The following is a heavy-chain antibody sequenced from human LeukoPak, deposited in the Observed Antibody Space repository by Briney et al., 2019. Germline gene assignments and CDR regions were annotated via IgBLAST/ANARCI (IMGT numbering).Heavy chain of an antibody. D-gene: IGHD3-3*01. CDR2: MNPNSGNT. CDR1: GYTFTSYD. V-gene: IGHV1-8*01. CDR3: ARGSLQRITIFGVVIEGGNWFDP. J-gene: IGHJ5*02. Sequence: ASVKVSCKTSGYTFTSYDINWVRQATGQGLEWMGWMNPNSGNTGYAQKFQGRVTMTRNTSISIAYMELSSLRSEDTAVYYCARGSLQRITIFGVVIEGGNWFDPWGQGTLVTVSS.